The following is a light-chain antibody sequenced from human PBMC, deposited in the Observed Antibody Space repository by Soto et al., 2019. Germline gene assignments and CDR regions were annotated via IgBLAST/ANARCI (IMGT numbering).Light chain of an antibody. CDR3: SSYAGSNNLV. CDR1: SSDIGGYNY. V-gene: IGLV2-14*01. Sequence: QSVLTQPASVSGSPGQSITISCTGTSSDIGGYNYVSWYQQHPGKAPKLMVYEVINRPSGVSHRFSGARSGNTASLTISGLQAEDEAVYYCSSYAGSNNLVFGGGT. J-gene: IGLJ2*01. CDR2: EVI.